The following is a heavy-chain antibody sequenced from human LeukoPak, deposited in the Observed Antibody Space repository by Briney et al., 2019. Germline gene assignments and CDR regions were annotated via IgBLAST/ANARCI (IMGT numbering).Heavy chain of an antibody. CDR3: ARHAGGYSSGWYEDY. D-gene: IGHD6-19*01. CDR1: GYIFGNYW. Sequence: GESLKISCKASGYIFGNYWIAWVRQMPGKGLEWMGIIYPGDSDTRYSPSFQGQVTISADKSISTAYLQWSSLKASDTAMYYCARHAGGYSSGWYEDYWGQGTLVTVSS. V-gene: IGHV5-51*01. CDR2: IYPGDSDT. J-gene: IGHJ4*02.